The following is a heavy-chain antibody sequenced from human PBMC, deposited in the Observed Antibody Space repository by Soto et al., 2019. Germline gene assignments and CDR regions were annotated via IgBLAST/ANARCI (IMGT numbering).Heavy chain of an antibody. D-gene: IGHD2-15*01. V-gene: IGHV3-33*08. J-gene: IGHJ6*02. CDR1: GFTSNTYG. CDR3: ARADCTGAYCYSWPFNYGVDV. CDR2: IWYDGSNK. Sequence: QVQLVESGGGVVQPGGSLRLSCTTSGFTSNTYGMHWVRQAPGKGLEWVAIIWYDGSNKYYADSVKGRFTISRDNSKNTLYLQMNSLRAEDTALYYCARADCTGAYCYSWPFNYGVDVWGQGTTVTVSS.